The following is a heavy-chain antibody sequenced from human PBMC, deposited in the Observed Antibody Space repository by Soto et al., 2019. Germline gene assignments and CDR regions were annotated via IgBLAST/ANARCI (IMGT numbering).Heavy chain of an antibody. D-gene: IGHD6-13*01. J-gene: IGHJ4*02. Sequence: SVKVSCKTSGGTFSSYAISWVRQAPGQGLEWMGGIVPIVDTSTYAQKFQGRVTITADKSTSTAYMELSSLRSEDTAVYYCARGTAAGTGRFDYWGQGTLVTVSS. CDR3: ARGTAAGTGRFDY. CDR1: GGTFSSYA. V-gene: IGHV1-69*06. CDR2: IVPIVDTS.